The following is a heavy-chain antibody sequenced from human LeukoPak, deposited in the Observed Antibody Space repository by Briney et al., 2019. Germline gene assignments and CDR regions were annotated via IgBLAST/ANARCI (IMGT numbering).Heavy chain of an antibody. D-gene: IGHD3-10*01. CDR1: GFTFSSYA. Sequence: GGSLRLSCAASGFTFSSYAMSWVRQAPGKGLGWVSAISGSGGSTYYADSVKGRFTISRDNSKNTLYLQMNSLRAEDTAVYYCAKDFLWFGESEYYYYYGMDVWGQGTTVTVSS. V-gene: IGHV3-23*01. CDR2: ISGSGGST. J-gene: IGHJ6*02. CDR3: AKDFLWFGESEYYYYYGMDV.